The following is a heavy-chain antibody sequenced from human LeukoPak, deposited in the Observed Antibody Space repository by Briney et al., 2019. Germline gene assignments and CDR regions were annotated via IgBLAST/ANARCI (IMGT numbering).Heavy chain of an antibody. CDR2: INHSGST. Sequence: SETLSLTCAVYGGSFSGYYWSWIRHPPGKGLEWIGEINHSGSTNYNPSLKSRVTISVDTSKNQFSLKLSSVTAADTAVYYCAREHDYGDYSLHYWGQGTLVTVSS. J-gene: IGHJ4*02. D-gene: IGHD4-17*01. V-gene: IGHV4-34*01. CDR3: AREHDYGDYSLHY. CDR1: GGSFSGYY.